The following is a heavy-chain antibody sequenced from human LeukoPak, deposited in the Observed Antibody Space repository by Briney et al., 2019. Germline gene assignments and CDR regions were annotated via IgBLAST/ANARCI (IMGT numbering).Heavy chain of an antibody. Sequence: PSETLSLTCAVYGGSFSGYYWSWIRQPPGKGLEWIGEINHSGSTIYNPSLKSRVTISVDTSKNQFSLKLSSVTAADTAVYYCARGPANDYVWGSYRWYWFDPWGQGTLVTVSS. J-gene: IGHJ5*02. D-gene: IGHD3-16*02. CDR2: INHSGST. CDR3: ARGPANDYVWGSYRWYWFDP. CDR1: GGSFSGYY. V-gene: IGHV4-34*01.